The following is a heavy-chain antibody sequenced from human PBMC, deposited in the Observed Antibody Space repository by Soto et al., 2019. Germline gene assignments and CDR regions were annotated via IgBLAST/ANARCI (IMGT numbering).Heavy chain of an antibody. Sequence: SETLSLTCTVSGGSISSTDHFWGGIRQPPGKGLEWIGSIYYTGTTYYNTSLKGRVTMSVDTSKNRFSLSLRSVTAADAAVYYCARQVTYYILAPPCLLVNWCQRSLVTVSS. D-gene: IGHD3-9*01. V-gene: IGHV4-39*01. CDR3: ARQVTYYILAPPCLLVN. CDR1: GGSISSTDHF. CDR2: IYYTGTT. J-gene: IGHJ4*02.